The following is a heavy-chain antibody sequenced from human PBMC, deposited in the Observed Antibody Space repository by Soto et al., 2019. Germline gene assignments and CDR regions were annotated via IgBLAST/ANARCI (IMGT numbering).Heavy chain of an antibody. V-gene: IGHV4-59*08. J-gene: IGHJ4*02. CDR3: ARRWGRTFDY. CDR1: GGSISSYY. CDR2: IYYSGST. D-gene: IGHD7-27*01. Sequence: SETPSLTCTVSGGSISSYYWGWIRQPPGKGLEWIGYIYYSGSTNYNPSLKSRVTISVDTSKNQFSLKLSSVTAADTAVYYCARRWGRTFDYWGQGTLVTVSS.